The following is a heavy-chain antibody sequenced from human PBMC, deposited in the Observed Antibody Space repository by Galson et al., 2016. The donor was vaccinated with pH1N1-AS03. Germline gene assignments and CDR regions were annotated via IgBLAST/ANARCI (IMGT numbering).Heavy chain of an antibody. V-gene: IGHV3-7*01. CDR2: IKQDGSEK. Sequence: SLRLSCAASGFTFSTYCMSWVRQAPGKGLEWVANIKQDGSEKFYVDSLKGRFTISRDNAKNSLYLQMSSLRAEDTAIYYCARGAPGDHLLSPLWNWGQGILVTVSS. J-gene: IGHJ4*02. CDR1: GFTFSTYC. CDR3: ARGAPGDHLLSPLWN. D-gene: IGHD2-2*01.